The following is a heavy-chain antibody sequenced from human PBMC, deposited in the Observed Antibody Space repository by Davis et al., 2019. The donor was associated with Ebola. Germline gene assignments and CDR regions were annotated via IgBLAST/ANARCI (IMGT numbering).Heavy chain of an antibody. CDR3: ARTMIVVNRDTFDI. J-gene: IGHJ3*02. Sequence: ASVKVSCKASGYTFTSYGISWVRQAPGQGLEWMGWISAYNGNTNYAQKLQGRVTMTTDTSTSTAYMELRSLRSEDTAVYYCARTMIVVNRDTFDIWGQGTMVTVPS. CDR1: GYTFTSYG. CDR2: ISAYNGNT. V-gene: IGHV1-18*01. D-gene: IGHD3-22*01.